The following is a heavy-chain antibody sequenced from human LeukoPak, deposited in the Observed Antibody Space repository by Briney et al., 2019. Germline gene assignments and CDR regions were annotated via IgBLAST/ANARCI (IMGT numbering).Heavy chain of an antibody. V-gene: IGHV5-51*01. J-gene: IGHJ4*02. Sequence: GESLKISCKGSGYSFTSYWIGWVRQMPGKGLEWMGIIYPGDSDTRYSPSFQGQVTISADKSISTAYLQWSGLKASDTAMYFCARQHDYSISHSDYWGQGTLVTVSS. CDR3: ARQHDYSISHSDY. CDR2: IYPGDSDT. D-gene: IGHD4-11*01. CDR1: GYSFTSYW.